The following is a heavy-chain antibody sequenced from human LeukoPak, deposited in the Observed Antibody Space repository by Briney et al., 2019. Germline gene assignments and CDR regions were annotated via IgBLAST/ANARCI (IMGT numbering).Heavy chain of an antibody. CDR3: ASNRDGKFDY. Sequence: PGGSLRLSCAASGFTFSSYGMHWVRQAPGKGLEWVAFIRYDGSNTYYADSVKGRFTISRDNSKNTLYLQMHSLRAEEMAVYYCASNRDGKFDYWGQGTLVTVSS. J-gene: IGHJ4*02. D-gene: IGHD5-24*01. CDR1: GFTFSSYG. V-gene: IGHV3-30*02. CDR2: IRYDGSNT.